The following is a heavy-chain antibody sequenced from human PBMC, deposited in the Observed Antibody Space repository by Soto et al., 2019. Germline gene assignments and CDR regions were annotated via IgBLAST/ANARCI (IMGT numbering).Heavy chain of an antibody. CDR3: ARELGRGSSLPI. CDR1: GYTFTSYG. J-gene: IGHJ3*02. D-gene: IGHD6-13*01. CDR2: LRAYNGNT. Sequence: QVQLVQSGAEVKKHGASVKVSCKDSGYTFTSYGISWVRQAPGHGLEWMGWLRAYNGNTNYVQTLQGRVTMTTDTSTSTAYMELRSLRSDYTAVYYCARELGRGSSLPIWGQGTIVTFSS. V-gene: IGHV1-18*04.